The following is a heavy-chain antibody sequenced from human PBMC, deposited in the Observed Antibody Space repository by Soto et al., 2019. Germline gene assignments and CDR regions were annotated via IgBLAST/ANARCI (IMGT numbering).Heavy chain of an antibody. D-gene: IGHD6-19*01. CDR1: GFTFSSSA. CDR3: ATRIGNIGWYWLDT. Sequence: ASVKVSCKASGFTFSSSAVQWVRQARGQPLEWIGWIVLGNGNTNYAQKFQQRVTITRDMSTSTAYMEVRSLASEDTAVYYCATRIGNIGWYWLDTWGQGTLVTVSS. CDR2: IVLGNGNT. V-gene: IGHV1-58*01. J-gene: IGHJ5*02.